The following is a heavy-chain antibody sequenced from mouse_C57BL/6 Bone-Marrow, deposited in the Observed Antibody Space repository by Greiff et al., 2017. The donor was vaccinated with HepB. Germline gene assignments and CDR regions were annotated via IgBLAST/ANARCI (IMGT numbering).Heavy chain of an antibody. Sequence: EVKLVESGGGLVKPGASLKLSCAASGFTFSDYGMHWVRQAPEKGLEWVAYISSGNSTIYYADTVKGRFTISRDNAKNTLFLQMTSLRSEDTAMVYCASGGYYGYFDVWGTGTTVTVSS. CDR1: GFTFSDYG. CDR2: ISSGNSTI. CDR3: ASGGYYGYFDV. J-gene: IGHJ1*03. V-gene: IGHV5-17*01.